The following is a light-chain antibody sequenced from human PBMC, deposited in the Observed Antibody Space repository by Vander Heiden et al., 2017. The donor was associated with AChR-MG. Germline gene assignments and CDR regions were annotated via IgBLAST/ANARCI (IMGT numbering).Light chain of an antibody. Sequence: DIQMTQSPSTLSASVGDRVTITCRASQSRSSWLAWYQQKPGKAPKLLIYKASSLESGVPSRFSGSGSGTESTLTISSLQPDDFATYYCQQYNSYSPWTFGQGTKVEIK. CDR3: QQYNSYSPWT. V-gene: IGKV1-5*03. CDR2: KAS. CDR1: QSRSSW. J-gene: IGKJ1*01.